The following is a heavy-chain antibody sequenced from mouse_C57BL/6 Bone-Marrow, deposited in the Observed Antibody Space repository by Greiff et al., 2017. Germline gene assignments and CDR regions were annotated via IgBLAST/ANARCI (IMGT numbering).Heavy chain of an antibody. CDR3: ARYGNYGGFDY. Sequence: QVQLQQSGAELARPGASVKLSCKASGYTFTSYGISWVKQRTGQGLEWIGEIYPRSGNTYYNEKFKGKATLTADKSSRTAYMELRSLTSEDSAVYFCARYGNYGGFDYWGQGTTLTVSS. V-gene: IGHV1-81*01. CDR2: IYPRSGNT. CDR1: GYTFTSYG. J-gene: IGHJ2*01. D-gene: IGHD2-1*01.